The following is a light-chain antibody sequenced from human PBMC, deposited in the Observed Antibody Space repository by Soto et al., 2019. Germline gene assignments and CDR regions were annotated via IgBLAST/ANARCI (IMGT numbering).Light chain of an antibody. J-gene: IGKJ1*01. V-gene: IGKV2-28*01. CDR2: LGS. Sequence: DIVMTQSPLSLPVTPGEPASISCRSSQSLLHSNGYNYLDWYLQKPGQSPQLLIYLGSNRASGVPDRFSGSGSGKDFTLKISRVEAEDVGVYSCMQALKTAWTFGQGTKVEIK. CDR1: QSLLHSNGYNY. CDR3: MQALKTAWT.